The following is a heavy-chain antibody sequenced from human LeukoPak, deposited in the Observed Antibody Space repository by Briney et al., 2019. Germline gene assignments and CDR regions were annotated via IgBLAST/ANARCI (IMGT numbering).Heavy chain of an antibody. V-gene: IGHV4-38-2*02. CDR3: ARDGSRNGQWVVGSFDY. J-gene: IGHJ4*02. D-gene: IGHD6-19*01. CDR1: GYSINSGYY. Sequence: SETLSLTCSVSGYSINSGYYWGWIRQPPGKGLEWIGTIYHSGSTYCNPSLKSRITISVDTSKNQLSLKLSSVTAADTAVYYCARDGSRNGQWVVGSFDYWGQGTLATVSS. CDR2: IYHSGST.